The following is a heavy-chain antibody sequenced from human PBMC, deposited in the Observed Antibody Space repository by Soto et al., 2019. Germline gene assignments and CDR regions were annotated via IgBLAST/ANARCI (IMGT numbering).Heavy chain of an antibody. D-gene: IGHD2-15*01. CDR2: IIPIFGTA. CDR1: GGTFSSYA. J-gene: IGHJ5*02. Sequence: QVQLVQSGAEVKKPGSSVKVSCKASGGTFSSYAISWVRQAPGQGLEWMGGIIPIFGTANYAQKCQGSVTITADKSTSTAYMELSSLRSEDTAVYYCSRSPKAPVVNWFAPWGQGTLVTVSS. V-gene: IGHV1-69*06. CDR3: SRSPKAPVVNWFAP.